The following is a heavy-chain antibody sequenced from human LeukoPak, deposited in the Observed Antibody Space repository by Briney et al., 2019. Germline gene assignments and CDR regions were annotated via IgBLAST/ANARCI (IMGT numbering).Heavy chain of an antibody. Sequence: SVKVSCKASGCTFSSYAISWVRQAPGQGLEWMGGIIPIFGTANYAQKFQGRVTITADESTSTAYMELSSLRSEDTAVYYCARQYYYDSSGYSLWYYYHYMDVWGKGTTVTVPS. CDR1: GCTFSSYA. CDR2: IIPIFGTA. CDR3: ARQYYYDSSGYSLWYYYHYMDV. D-gene: IGHD3-22*01. V-gene: IGHV1-69*01. J-gene: IGHJ6*03.